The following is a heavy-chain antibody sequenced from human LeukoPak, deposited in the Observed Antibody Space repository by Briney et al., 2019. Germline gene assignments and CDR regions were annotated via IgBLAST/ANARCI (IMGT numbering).Heavy chain of an antibody. CDR2: ISWNSGSI. CDR1: GFTFDDYA. J-gene: IGHJ3*02. Sequence: PGGSLRLSCAASGFTFDDYAMHWVRQAPGKGLEWVSVISWNSGSIGYADSVKGRFTISRDNAKNSLYLQMNSLRAEDTALYYCAKGRSGWPSGAFDIWGQGTMVTVSS. D-gene: IGHD6-19*01. V-gene: IGHV3-9*01. CDR3: AKGRSGWPSGAFDI.